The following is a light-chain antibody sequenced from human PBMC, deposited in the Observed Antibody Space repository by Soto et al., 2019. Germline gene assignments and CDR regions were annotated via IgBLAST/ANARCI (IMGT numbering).Light chain of an antibody. CDR3: QQYNNWPPLT. Sequence: EIVMTQSPATLSVSPGERATLSCRASQSVNIHLAWYQQKPGQAPRLLIYGASTRATGIPAKFSGSGSGTEFTLTISSLQPEDFAVYYCQQYNNWPPLTFGGGTKVDIK. CDR2: GAS. J-gene: IGKJ4*01. V-gene: IGKV3D-15*01. CDR1: QSVNIH.